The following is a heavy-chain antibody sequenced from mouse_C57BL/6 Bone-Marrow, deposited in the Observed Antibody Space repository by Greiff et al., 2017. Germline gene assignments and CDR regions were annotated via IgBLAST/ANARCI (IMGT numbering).Heavy chain of an antibody. D-gene: IGHD1-1*01. V-gene: IGHV4-1*02. CDR3: ARLSYYGRIEY. J-gene: IGHJ2*02. Sequence: EVQLVESGGGLVQPGGSLKLSCAASGFDFSRYWMNWVRQAPGKGLEWIGEINPDSRTINYAPSLKDKFIISRDNAKNTLYLQMSKVRSEDTALYYCARLSYYGRIEYWGQGTSLTVSS. CDR1: GFDFSRYW. CDR2: INPDSRTI.